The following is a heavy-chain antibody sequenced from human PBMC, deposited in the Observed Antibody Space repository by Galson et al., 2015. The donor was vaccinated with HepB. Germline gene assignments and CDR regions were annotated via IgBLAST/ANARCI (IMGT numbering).Heavy chain of an antibody. Sequence: SLRLSCAASGFTFSDYAMSWIRQAPGKGLEWIAYISSRSGSTNYADSVKGRFTISRDNAKNSLYLHMKSLRGEDTAVYYCAREIRGVDHWGQGTVVTVPS. D-gene: IGHD1-26*01. CDR3: AREIRGVDH. CDR1: GFTFSDYA. CDR2: ISSRSGST. V-gene: IGHV3-11*05. J-gene: IGHJ4*02.